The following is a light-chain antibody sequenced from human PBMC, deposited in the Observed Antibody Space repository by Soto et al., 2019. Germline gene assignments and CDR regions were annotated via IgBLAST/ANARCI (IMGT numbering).Light chain of an antibody. Sequence: AIRMTQSPSSLSASTGDRVTITCRASQGISSYLAWYQQKPGKAPKLLIYAASTLQSGVPSRFSGSGSGTDFTLTISCLQSEDFATYYCHQYYSYPRWTFGQGTKVEIK. CDR1: QGISSY. CDR2: AAS. J-gene: IGKJ1*01. CDR3: HQYYSYPRWT. V-gene: IGKV1-8*01.